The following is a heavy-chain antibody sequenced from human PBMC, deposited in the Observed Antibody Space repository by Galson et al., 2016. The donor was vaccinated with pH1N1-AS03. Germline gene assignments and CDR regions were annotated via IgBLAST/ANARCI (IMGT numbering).Heavy chain of an antibody. CDR1: GGSMTSPDW. Sequence: SETLSLTCAVSGGSMTSPDWWTWVRQPPGQGLEWIGEVHYSGTTSYNPSLNSRVTMSIGKSNNQFSLNLGSVTAADTAVYFCASAGYHTPGYHYWGQGALVTVSS. CDR3: ASAGYHTPGYHY. D-gene: IGHD3-16*02. V-gene: IGHV4-4*02. J-gene: IGHJ4*02. CDR2: VHYSGTT.